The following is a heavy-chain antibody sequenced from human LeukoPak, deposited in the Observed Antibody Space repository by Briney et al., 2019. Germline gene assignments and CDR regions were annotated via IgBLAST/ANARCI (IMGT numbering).Heavy chain of an antibody. CDR2: ISSSSSYI. CDR1: GFTFSSYS. D-gene: IGHD6-13*01. V-gene: IGHV3-21*01. Sequence: GGSLRLSCGASGFTFSSYSMNWVRQAPGKGLEWVSSISSSSSYIYYADSVKGRFTISRDNAKNSLYLQMNSLRAEDTAVYYCASHLLSSWFIGYWGQGTLVTVSS. J-gene: IGHJ4*02. CDR3: ASHLLSSWFIGY.